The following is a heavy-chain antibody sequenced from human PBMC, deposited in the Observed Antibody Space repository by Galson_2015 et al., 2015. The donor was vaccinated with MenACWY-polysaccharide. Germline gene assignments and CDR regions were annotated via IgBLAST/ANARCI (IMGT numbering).Heavy chain of an antibody. CDR2: IGNSPTYI. Sequence: SLRLSCAASGFTLSTYRMNWVRQAPGKGLEWVSSIGNSPTYIYYADSVKGRFTISRDNAKNSLYLQMNSPRVDDTAIYYCAIHYFYEPSRTWEGAFDVWGQGTMVTVSS. CDR1: GFTLSTYR. CDR3: AIHYFYEPSRTWEGAFDV. J-gene: IGHJ3*01. D-gene: IGHD2/OR15-2a*01. V-gene: IGHV3-21*01.